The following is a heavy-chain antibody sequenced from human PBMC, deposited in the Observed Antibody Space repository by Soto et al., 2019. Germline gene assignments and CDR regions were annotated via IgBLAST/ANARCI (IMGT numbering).Heavy chain of an antibody. V-gene: IGHV1-69*01. Sequence: ASVKVSCKASGGTFSSYAISWVRQAPGQGLEWMGGIIPIFGTANYAQKFQGRVTITADESTSTAYMELSSLRSEDTAVYYCARVGDVPDYYDSSGYYSGSLSYWGQGTLVTV. CDR3: ARVGDVPDYYDSSGYYSGSLSY. CDR1: GGTFSSYA. D-gene: IGHD3-22*01. CDR2: IIPIFGTA. J-gene: IGHJ4*02.